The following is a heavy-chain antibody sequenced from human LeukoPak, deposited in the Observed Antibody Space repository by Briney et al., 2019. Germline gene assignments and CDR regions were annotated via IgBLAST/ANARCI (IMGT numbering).Heavy chain of an antibody. V-gene: IGHV5-51*01. CDR1: GYSFSDFW. D-gene: IGHD2-15*01. CDR2: IFPGESDI. CDR3: ARYDLEACTGGRCYRSFYYYGMDV. Sequence: GESLKISCKGFGYSFSDFWIGWVRQMPGKGLELLGLIFPGESDIKYSPCLRGQVTNSADRFISTAYLQWSSLKASDTARYYCARYDLEACTGGRCYRSFYYYGMDVWGLGTTVTVSS. J-gene: IGHJ6*02.